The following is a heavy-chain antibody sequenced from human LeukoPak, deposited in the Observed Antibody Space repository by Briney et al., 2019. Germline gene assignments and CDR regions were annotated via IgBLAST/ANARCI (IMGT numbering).Heavy chain of an antibody. CDR2: INPNSGGT. J-gene: IGHJ6*02. CDR1: GYTFTGYY. V-gene: IGHV1-2*02. D-gene: IGHD3-16*01. Sequence: ASVKVSCKASGYTFTGYYMHWVRQAPGQGLEWMGWINPNSGGTNYAQKFQGRGTMTRDTSISTAYMELSRLRSDDTAVYYCARGGEVGFYYGMDVWGQGTTVTASS. CDR3: ARGGEVGFYYGMDV.